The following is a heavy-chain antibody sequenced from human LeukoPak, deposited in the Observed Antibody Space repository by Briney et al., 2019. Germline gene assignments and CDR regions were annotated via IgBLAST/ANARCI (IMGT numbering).Heavy chain of an antibody. CDR1: GGSVSRGTYY. Sequence: PSETLSLTCTVSGGSVSRGTYYWGWIRQPPGKGLEWIGSIYYSGSTYHNPSLKSRVTISVDTSKNQFSLKLSSVTAADTAVYYCAVYTVTNQNYFDYWGQGTLVTVSS. CDR3: AVYTVTNQNYFDY. D-gene: IGHD4-17*01. CDR2: IYYSGST. J-gene: IGHJ4*02. V-gene: IGHV4-39*01.